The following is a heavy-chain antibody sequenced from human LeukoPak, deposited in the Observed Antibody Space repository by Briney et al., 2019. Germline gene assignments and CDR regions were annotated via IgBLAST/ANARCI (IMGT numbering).Heavy chain of an antibody. J-gene: IGHJ5*02. CDR1: GGSINSGGYS. Sequence: SETLSLTCAVSGGSINSGGYSWSWIRQPPGKGLEWIGYISHSGSTFYNPSLRSRVTISVDRSKNQFSLKVRSVTAADTAVYYCARTSTANNWFDPWGQGTLVTVSS. CDR2: ISHSGST. D-gene: IGHD4-11*01. V-gene: IGHV4-30-2*01. CDR3: ARTSTANNWFDP.